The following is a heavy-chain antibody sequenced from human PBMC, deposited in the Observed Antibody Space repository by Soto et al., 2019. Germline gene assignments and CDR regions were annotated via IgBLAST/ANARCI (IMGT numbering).Heavy chain of an antibody. CDR1: GFTFSSYS. D-gene: IGHD3-3*01. Sequence: GGSLRLSCAASGFTFSSYSMNWVRQAPGKGLEWVSYISSSSSIIYYADSVKGRFTISRDNAKNSLYLQMNSLRAEDTAVYYWARDFWSDTDQSYDYWGQGTLVTVPS. CDR3: ARDFWSDTDQSYDY. CDR2: ISSSSSII. V-gene: IGHV3-48*01. J-gene: IGHJ4*02.